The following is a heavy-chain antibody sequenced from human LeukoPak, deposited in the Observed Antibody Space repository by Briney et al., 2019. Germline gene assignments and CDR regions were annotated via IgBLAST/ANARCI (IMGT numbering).Heavy chain of an antibody. V-gene: IGHV5-10-1*01. CDR2: IFPSDSYT. CDR3: SRRSSGYNWFDA. D-gene: IGHD6-19*01. J-gene: IGHJ5*02. Sequence: GESLKISGKGSGYSFSSYWISWVRQLPGKGLDWMGSIFPSDSYTNYSPSLQGHVTISTDKSISTAYLQWSSLKASDTAMYYCSRRSSGYNWFDAWGQGTLVTVSS. CDR1: GYSFSSYW.